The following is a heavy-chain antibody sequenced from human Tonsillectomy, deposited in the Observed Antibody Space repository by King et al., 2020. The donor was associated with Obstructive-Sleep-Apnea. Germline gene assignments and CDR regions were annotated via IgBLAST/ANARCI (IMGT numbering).Heavy chain of an antibody. J-gene: IGHJ4*02. CDR1: GYSFTTYW. Sequence: LVQSGAEVKKPGESLKISCKGSGYSFTTYWIVWVRQMPGKGLEWMGIISPGDSDTRYIPSFQGQVTISADKYITTAYLQWSSLKASATAMYYCARPSIVEALNHFDYWGQGTLVTVSS. V-gene: IGHV5-51*01. D-gene: IGHD1-26*01. CDR2: ISPGDSDT. CDR3: ARPSIVEALNHFDY.